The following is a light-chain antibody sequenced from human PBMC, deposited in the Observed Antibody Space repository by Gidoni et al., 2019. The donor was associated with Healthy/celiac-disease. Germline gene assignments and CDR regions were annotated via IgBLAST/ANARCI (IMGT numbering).Light chain of an antibody. J-gene: IGKJ2*01. Sequence: DMVMTQSPLSLPVTPGEPASISCRSSQSLLHSNGYNYLDWYLQKPGQSPQLLIYLGSNRASGVPDRFSGSGSGTDFTLKISRVDADDVGVYYCMQALQTPYTFXXXTKLEIK. CDR3: MQALQTPYT. V-gene: IGKV2-28*01. CDR1: QSLLHSNGYNY. CDR2: LGS.